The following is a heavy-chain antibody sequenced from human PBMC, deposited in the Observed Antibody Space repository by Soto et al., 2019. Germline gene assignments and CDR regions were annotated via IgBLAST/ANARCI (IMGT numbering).Heavy chain of an antibody. CDR2: IFPSDSET. Sequence: GESLKISCQATGYNFAIHWIGWVRQLPGKGLEWMGIIFPSDSETRYSPSFRGQVTMSVDKSINTAYLQWRSLKASDTAMYYCARHSLIVSPLYILDVWRHVTTVTVSS. D-gene: IGHD2-2*02. CDR1: GYNFAIHW. V-gene: IGHV5-51*01. CDR3: ARHSLIVSPLYILDV. J-gene: IGHJ6*02.